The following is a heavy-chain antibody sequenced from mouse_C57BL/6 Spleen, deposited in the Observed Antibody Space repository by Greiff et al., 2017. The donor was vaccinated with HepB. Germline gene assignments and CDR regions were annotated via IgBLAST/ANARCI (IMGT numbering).Heavy chain of an antibody. J-gene: IGHJ4*01. D-gene: IGHD1-1*01. CDR1: GYTFTSYW. CDR2: IYPGSGST. Sequence: VQLPQSGAELVKPGASVKMSCKASGYTFTSYWITWVKQRPGQGLEWIGDIYPGSGSTNYNEKFKSKATLTVDTSSSTAYMQLSSLTSEDSAVYYCARLGRIYYYGSSYDYYAMDYWGQGTSVTVSS. V-gene: IGHV1-55*01. CDR3: ARLGRIYYYGSSYDYYAMDY.